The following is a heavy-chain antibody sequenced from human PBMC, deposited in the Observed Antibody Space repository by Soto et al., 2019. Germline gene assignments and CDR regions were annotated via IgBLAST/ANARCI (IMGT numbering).Heavy chain of an antibody. CDR2: ISSNGGST. CDR3: VVSGYDVSYYYGMDV. J-gene: IGHJ6*02. V-gene: IGHV3-64D*08. Sequence: GGSLRLSCSASGFTFSSYAMHWVRQAPGKGLEYVSAISSNGGSTYYADSVKGRFTISRDNSKNTLYLQMSSLRAEDTAVYYCVVSGYDVSYYYGMDVWGQGTTVTVSS. D-gene: IGHD5-12*01. CDR1: GFTFSSYA.